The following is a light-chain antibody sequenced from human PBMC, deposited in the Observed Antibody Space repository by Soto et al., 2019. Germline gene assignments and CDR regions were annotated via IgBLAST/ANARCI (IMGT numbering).Light chain of an antibody. CDR3: QQFTTSPMYT. J-gene: IGKJ2*01. V-gene: IGKV3-20*01. CDR1: QSVTSNY. Sequence: EIVLTQSPGTLSLSPGERATLACRASQSVTSNYLAWYQQKPGQAPRLLIYGASSRASGIPDRFSGSGSGTDFTLTISRLEPEDFAVYYCQQFTTSPMYTFGQGTKVEIK. CDR2: GAS.